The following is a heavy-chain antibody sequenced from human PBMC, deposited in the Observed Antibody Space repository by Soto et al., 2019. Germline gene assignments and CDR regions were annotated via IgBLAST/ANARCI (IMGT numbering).Heavy chain of an antibody. CDR2: IKSKTSGETR. V-gene: IGHV3-15*01. J-gene: IGHJ4*02. D-gene: IGHD3-10*01. Sequence: EVQVVESGGGLVKPGGSLRLSCAGSGFAFSPAWMTCVRQAPGKGLEWVALIKSKTSGETRAYAAPVKGRFTISRDDSENTVFLQMDSLKTEDTAVYYCVIDVAARGFGELDYWGRGTLVTVSS. CDR3: VIDVAARGFGELDY. CDR1: GFAFSPAW.